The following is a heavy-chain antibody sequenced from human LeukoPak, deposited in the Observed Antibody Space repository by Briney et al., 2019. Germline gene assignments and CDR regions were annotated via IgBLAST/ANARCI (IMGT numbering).Heavy chain of an antibody. Sequence: PGGSLRLSCAASGFTFSSYGMHWVRQAPGKGLEWVAFIRADNGNKYYADSVKGRFTISRDTSKNTLYMQLSSLGAEDTAVYYCAKELCKCVIAAAGLCDYGAQRTRVTLST. J-gene: IGHJ4*02. V-gene: IGHV3-30*02. CDR3: AKELCKCVIAAAGLCDY. CDR2: IRADNGNK. CDR1: GFTFSSYG. D-gene: IGHD6-13*01.